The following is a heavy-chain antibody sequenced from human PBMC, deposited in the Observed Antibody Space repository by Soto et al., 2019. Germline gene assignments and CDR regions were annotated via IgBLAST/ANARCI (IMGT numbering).Heavy chain of an antibody. CDR1: GFTFSSYG. J-gene: IGHJ4*02. CDR2: ISYDGSNK. V-gene: IGHV3-30*18. CDR3: AKKGGPRGGREYYFDY. Sequence: GGSLRLSCAASGFTFSSYGMHWVRQAPGKGLEWVAVISYDGSNKYYADSVKGRFTISRDNSKNTLYLQMNSLRAEDTAVYYCAKKGGPRGGREYYFDYWGQGTLVNVSS. D-gene: IGHD3-16*01.